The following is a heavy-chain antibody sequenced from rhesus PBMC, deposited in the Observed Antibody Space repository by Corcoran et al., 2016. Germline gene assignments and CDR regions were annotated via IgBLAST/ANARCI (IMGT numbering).Heavy chain of an antibody. CDR2: IYGSGSST. Sequence: QLQLQESGPGLVKPSETLSVTCAVSGGSISSSYWSWIRQAPGKGLEWIGYIYGSGSSTNYNPSLKSRVTLSVDTSKNQLSLKLRSVTAADTAVYYCASRTRGDFDYWGQGVLVTVSS. CDR3: ASRTRGDFDY. D-gene: IGHD1-1*01. CDR1: GGSISSSY. J-gene: IGHJ4*01. V-gene: IGHV4-169*02.